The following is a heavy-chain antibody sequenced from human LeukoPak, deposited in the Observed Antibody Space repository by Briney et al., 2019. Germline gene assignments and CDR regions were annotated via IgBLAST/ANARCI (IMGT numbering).Heavy chain of an antibody. V-gene: IGHV4-34*01. CDR2: IHNSGTT. CDR3: ARRYYYNLGSFPIDF. Sequence: SETLSLTCAVSGGPFSGYFRSWIRQSSGKGLEWIGEIHNSGTTNYNPSLNSRVTISEDTSKNQFYLNLSSVTAADTAVYYCARRYYYNLGSFPIDFWGQGTLVTVSS. D-gene: IGHD3-10*01. CDR1: GGPFSGYF. J-gene: IGHJ4*02.